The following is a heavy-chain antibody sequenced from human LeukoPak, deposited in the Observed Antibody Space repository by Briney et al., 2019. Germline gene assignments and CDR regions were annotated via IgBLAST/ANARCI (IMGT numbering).Heavy chain of an antibody. CDR3: ARGSSGWYSDLDY. Sequence: SVKVSCKASGGTLSSYAISWVRQAPGQGLEWMGGIIPIFGTANYAQKFQGRVTITADKSTSTAYMELSSLRSEDTAVYYCARGSSGWYSDLDYWGQGTLVTVSS. V-gene: IGHV1-69*06. CDR2: IIPIFGTA. CDR1: GGTLSSYA. J-gene: IGHJ4*02. D-gene: IGHD6-19*01.